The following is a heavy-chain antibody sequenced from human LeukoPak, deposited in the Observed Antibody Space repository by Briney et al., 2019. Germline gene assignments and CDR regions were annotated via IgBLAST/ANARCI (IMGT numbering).Heavy chain of an antibody. D-gene: IGHD1-26*01. CDR2: IDESGDKT. Sequence: GGSLRLSCAASGFTFSSYGMHWVRQAPGKGLEWVSSIDESGDKTHYADSVKGRFTISRDNSQNTLYLQMNSLRAEDTALYYCAKQWVDCWGQGALVTVSS. J-gene: IGHJ4*02. CDR3: AKQWVDC. CDR1: GFTFSSYG. V-gene: IGHV3-23*01.